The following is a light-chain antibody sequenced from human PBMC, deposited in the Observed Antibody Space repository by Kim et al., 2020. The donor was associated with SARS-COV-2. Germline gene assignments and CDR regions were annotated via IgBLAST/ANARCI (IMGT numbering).Light chain of an antibody. Sequence: SVLTQPPSVSGAPGQRVTISCTGSSSNIGAGYDVKWYQQLPGTAPKLLIYGNYNRPSGVPDRFSGSKSGTSASLAITGLQAEDEADYYCQSFDSSTSGYVVFGGGTQLTVL. CDR3: QSFDSSTSGYVV. CDR1: SSNIGAGYD. J-gene: IGLJ2*01. CDR2: GNY. V-gene: IGLV1-40*01.